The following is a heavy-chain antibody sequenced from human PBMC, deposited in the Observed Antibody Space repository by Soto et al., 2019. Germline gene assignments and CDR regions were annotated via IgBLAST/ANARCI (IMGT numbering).Heavy chain of an antibody. CDR1: GFTFSSYG. CDR3: AKGLGATVVTPVST. J-gene: IGHJ4*02. V-gene: IGHV3-30*18. CDR2: ISYDGSNK. D-gene: IGHD4-17*01. Sequence: GGSLRLSCAASGFTFSSYGMHWVRQAPGKGLEWVAVISYDGSNKYYADSVKGRFTISRDNSKNTLYLQMNSLRAEDTAVYYCAKGLGATVVTPVSTWGQGTLVTVSS.